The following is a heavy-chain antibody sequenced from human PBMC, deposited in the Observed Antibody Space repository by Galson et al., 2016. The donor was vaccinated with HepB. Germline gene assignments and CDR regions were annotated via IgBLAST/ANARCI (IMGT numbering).Heavy chain of an antibody. CDR3: ARDYWGVGDY. Sequence: SLRLSCAASGFTFSDYFMDWVRQAPGKGLEWVGRIRNKDNTYPTEYAASVKGRFTTSRDDSKNSLHLQMNGLKTEDTAVYYCARDYWGVGDYWGQGTLVTVSS. J-gene: IGHJ4*02. D-gene: IGHD3-16*01. CDR2: IRNKDNTYPT. CDR1: GFTFSDYF. V-gene: IGHV3-72*01.